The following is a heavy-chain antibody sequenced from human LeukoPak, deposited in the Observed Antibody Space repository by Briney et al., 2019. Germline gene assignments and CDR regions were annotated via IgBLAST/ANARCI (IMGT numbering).Heavy chain of an antibody. J-gene: IGHJ4*02. D-gene: IGHD5-12*01. Sequence: SETLSLTCTVSGGSISSGDYYWSWIRQPPGKGLEWIGCIYYSGSTYYNPSLKSRVTISVDTSKNQSSLKLSSVTAADTAVYYCARTSGYDYSYFDYWGQGTLVTVSS. CDR1: GGSISSGDYY. CDR2: IYYSGST. V-gene: IGHV4-30-4*01. CDR3: ARTSGYDYSYFDY.